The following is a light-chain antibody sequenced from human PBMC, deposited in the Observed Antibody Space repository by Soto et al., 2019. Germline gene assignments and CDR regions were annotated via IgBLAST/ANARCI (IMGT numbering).Light chain of an antibody. V-gene: IGKV3-20*01. CDR2: GAS. CDR3: QQYGRSPPFA. J-gene: IGKJ2*01. CDR1: QSVSSNY. Sequence: EIVLTQSPGTLSLSPGERATLSCRASQSVSSNYIAWYQQNSGQAPRLLIYGASTRATGIPDRFSGSGSGTDFTLTIIRLEPEDFAVYFCQQYGRSPPFAFGQGTKVEIK.